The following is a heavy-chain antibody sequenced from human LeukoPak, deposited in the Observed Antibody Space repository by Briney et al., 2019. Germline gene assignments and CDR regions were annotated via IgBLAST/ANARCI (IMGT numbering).Heavy chain of an antibody. Sequence: SETLSLTCTVSGGSISSYYWSWIRQPPGKGLEWIGYIYYSGSTNYNPSLKSRVTISVDTSKNQFSLKLSSVTAADTAVYYCARGATYYDFWSGYQGPPYYYYGMDVWGQGTTVTVSS. J-gene: IGHJ6*02. CDR2: IYYSGST. CDR1: GGSISSYY. D-gene: IGHD3-3*01. V-gene: IGHV4-59*01. CDR3: ARGATYYDFWSGYQGPPYYYYGMDV.